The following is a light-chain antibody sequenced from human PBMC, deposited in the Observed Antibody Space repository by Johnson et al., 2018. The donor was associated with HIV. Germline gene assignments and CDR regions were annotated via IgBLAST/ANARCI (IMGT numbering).Light chain of an antibody. CDR3: GTWDSSMNAVV. J-gene: IGLJ1*01. Sequence: QPVLTQPPSVSAAPGQKVTISCSGSSSNIGNNYVSWYQQLPGTAPKLLIYDNNRRPSGIPDRFSGSKSGTSATLGITGLQTGDEADYYCGTWDSSMNAVVFGTRTKVTVL. CDR2: DNN. CDR1: SSNIGNNY. V-gene: IGLV1-51*01.